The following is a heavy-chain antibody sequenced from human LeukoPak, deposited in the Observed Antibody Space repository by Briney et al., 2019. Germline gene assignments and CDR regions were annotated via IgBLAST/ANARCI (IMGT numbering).Heavy chain of an antibody. CDR2: VYHSGTT. D-gene: IGHD6-13*01. V-gene: IGHV4-38-2*02. CDR1: GYSISSGYY. CDR3: ARIAAAGSADY. J-gene: IGHJ4*02. Sequence: SETLSLTCTVSGYSISSGYYWGWIRQPPGKGLEWIGNVYHSGTTYYNPSLKSRVTISVDTSKNQFSLKVTSVTAADTAEYYCARIAAAGSADYWGQGTLVTVSS.